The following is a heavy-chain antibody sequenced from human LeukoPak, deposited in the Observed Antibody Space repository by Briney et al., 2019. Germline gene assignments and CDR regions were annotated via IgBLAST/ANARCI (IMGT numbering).Heavy chain of an antibody. D-gene: IGHD3-22*01. Sequence: GGSLRLSCTASRLRLTDYAINGVRPAPRKGGEGVSAISGRDQRTHYADSVKARFSVSRGNSNNTLFLQINSLRVEDTALYYCVQRGYDYDSAGLFYAEYFHNWGQGNLVTVAS. J-gene: IGHJ1*01. V-gene: IGHV3-23*01. CDR2: ISGRDQRT. CDR3: VQRGYDYDSAGLFYAEYFHN. CDR1: RLRLTDYA.